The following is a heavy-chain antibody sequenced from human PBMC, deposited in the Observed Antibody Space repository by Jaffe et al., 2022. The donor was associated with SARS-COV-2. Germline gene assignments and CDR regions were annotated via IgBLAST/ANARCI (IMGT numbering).Heavy chain of an antibody. V-gene: IGHV1-2*02. CDR2: INPNSGGT. CDR1: GYTFTGYY. D-gene: IGHD4-17*01. Sequence: QVQLVQSGAEVKKPGASVKVSCKASGYTFTGYYMHWVRQAPGQGLEWMGWINPNSGGTNYAQKFQGRVTMTRDTSISTAYMELSRLRSDDTAVYYCSYTRDYGDYERDGGDWFDPWGQGTLVTVSS. J-gene: IGHJ5*02. CDR3: SYTRDYGDYERDGGDWFDP.